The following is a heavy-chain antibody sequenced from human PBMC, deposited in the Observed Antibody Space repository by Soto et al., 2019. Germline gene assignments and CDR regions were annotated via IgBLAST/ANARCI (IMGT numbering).Heavy chain of an antibody. CDR1: GFTFSSYS. CDR2: ISSSSSTI. D-gene: IGHD3-10*01. Sequence: GGSLRLSCAASGFTFSSYSMNWVRQAPGQGLEWVSYISSSSSTIYYADSVKGRFTISRDNAKNSLYLQMNSLRDEDTAGYYCAREGALWFGELPYYYYGMDVWSQAATVTVSS. V-gene: IGHV3-48*02. CDR3: AREGALWFGELPYYYYGMDV. J-gene: IGHJ6*02.